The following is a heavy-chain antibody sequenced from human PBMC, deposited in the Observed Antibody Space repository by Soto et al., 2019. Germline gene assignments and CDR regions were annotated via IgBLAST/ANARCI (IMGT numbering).Heavy chain of an antibody. V-gene: IGHV2-5*02. D-gene: IGHD6-19*01. CDR3: AHGSGWLSDY. Sequence: QITLKESGPTLVKPTQTLTLTCTFSGFSLTSTAVGVNWIRQPPGKALEWLALIYWDDNNQYNPSLKSRLTVTKDTSKNQVVLTMTNMDPVDPATYYCAHGSGWLSDYWGQGTLVTVSS. CDR1: GFSLTSTAVG. J-gene: IGHJ4*02. CDR2: IYWDDNN.